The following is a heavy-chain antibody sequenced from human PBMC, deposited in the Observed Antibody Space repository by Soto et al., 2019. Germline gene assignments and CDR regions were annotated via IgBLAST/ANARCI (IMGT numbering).Heavy chain of an antibody. CDR2: VSTHDDET. CDR1: GYTFNMYG. D-gene: IGHD1-26*01. J-gene: IGHJ4*02. CDR3: ETDWYRDTSEISDY. Sequence: ASVKVSCKTSGYTFNMYGISWARQAPGQGLEWMGYVSTHDDETIYAQKCQGRITMTRDTYTTTAYMELRSLISDDTARDDCETDWYRDTSEISDYWAQGTLVTVSS. V-gene: IGHV1-18*01.